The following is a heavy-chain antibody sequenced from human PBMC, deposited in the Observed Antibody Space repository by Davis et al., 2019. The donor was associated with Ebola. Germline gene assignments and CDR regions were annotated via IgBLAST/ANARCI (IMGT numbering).Heavy chain of an antibody. D-gene: IGHD6-19*01. J-gene: IGHJ4*02. V-gene: IGHV3-48*01. CDR2: ISSSTSTI. Sequence: GESLKISCVASGFTFSNSWMSWVRQAPGKGLEWISYISSSTSTIYYADSVKGRFSVSRDNAKKSLYLQMNSLRAEDTALYYCAREIGGSGWYSVDYWGQGTLVTVSS. CDR1: GFTFSNSW. CDR3: AREIGGSGWYSVDY.